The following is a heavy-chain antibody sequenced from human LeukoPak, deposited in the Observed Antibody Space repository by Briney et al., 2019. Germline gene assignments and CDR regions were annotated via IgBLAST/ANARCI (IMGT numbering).Heavy chain of an antibody. D-gene: IGHD6-19*01. CDR3: ARHGSAVAGTEFDY. CDR2: IYTSGGT. V-gene: IGHV4-4*09. Sequence: PSETLSLTCTVSGGSISSYYWSWIRQPPGKGLGWIGKIYTSGGTNYNPSLKSRVTISVDTSKNQFSLKLSPVTAADTAVYYCARHGSAVAGTEFDYWGQGTLVTVSS. CDR1: GGSISSYY. J-gene: IGHJ4*02.